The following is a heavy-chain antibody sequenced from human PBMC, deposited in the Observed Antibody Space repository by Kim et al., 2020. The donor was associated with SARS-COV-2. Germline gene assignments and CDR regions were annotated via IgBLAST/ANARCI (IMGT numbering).Heavy chain of an antibody. Sequence: DYAAPVKGRFTISRDDSKNTLYLQMNSLKTEDTAVYYCTTDDYVSGWVNYWGQGTLVTVSS. J-gene: IGHJ4*02. V-gene: IGHV3-15*01. D-gene: IGHD3-16*01. CDR3: TTDDYVSGWVNY.